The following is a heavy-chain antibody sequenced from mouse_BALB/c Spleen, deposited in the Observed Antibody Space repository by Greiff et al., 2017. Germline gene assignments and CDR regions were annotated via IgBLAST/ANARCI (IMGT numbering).Heavy chain of an antibody. Sequence: QVQLQQSGAELARPGASVKLSCKASGYTFTSYWMQWVKQRPGQGLEWIGAIYPGDGDTRYTQKFKGKATLTADKSSSTAYMQLSSLASEDSAVYYCARAIYYGYYYAMDYWGQGTSVTVSS. CDR2: IYPGDGDT. CDR1: GYTFTSYW. D-gene: IGHD2-2*01. V-gene: IGHV1-87*01. J-gene: IGHJ4*01. CDR3: ARAIYYGYYYAMDY.